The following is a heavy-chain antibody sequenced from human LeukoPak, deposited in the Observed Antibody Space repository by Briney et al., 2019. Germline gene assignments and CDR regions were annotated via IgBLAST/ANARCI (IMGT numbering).Heavy chain of an antibody. D-gene: IGHD4-17*01. CDR3: VRFDYGDYDDAFDF. V-gene: IGHV3-7*01. CDR2: IKQDGSEK. Sequence: GGSLRLSCAASGFTFNNHWMSWVRQAPGKGLEWVANIKQDGSEKYYADSVKGRFTISRDNVKNSLYLQMNSLRAEDTAVCYCVRFDYGDYDDAFDFWGQGTMVTVSS. CDR1: GFTFNNHW. J-gene: IGHJ3*01.